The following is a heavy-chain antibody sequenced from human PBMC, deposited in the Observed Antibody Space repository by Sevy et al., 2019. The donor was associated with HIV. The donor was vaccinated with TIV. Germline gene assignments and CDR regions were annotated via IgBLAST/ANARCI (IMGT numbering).Heavy chain of an antibody. D-gene: IGHD2-15*01. CDR2: ISYDGSNK. CDR3: ARDWGYCSGGSCPLRVYYYGMDV. CDR1: GFTFSSYA. V-gene: IGHV3-30-3*01. J-gene: IGHJ6*02. Sequence: GGSLRLSCAASGFTFSSYAMHWVRQAPGKGLEWVAVISYDGSNKYYADSVKGRFTISRDNSKNTLYLQVNSLRAEDTAVYYCARDWGYCSGGSCPLRVYYYGMDVWGQGTTVTVSS.